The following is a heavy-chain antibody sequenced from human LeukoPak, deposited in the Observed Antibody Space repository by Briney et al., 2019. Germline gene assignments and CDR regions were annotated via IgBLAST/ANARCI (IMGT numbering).Heavy chain of an antibody. CDR3: AKDRDYGDYPSAYYYYMDV. Sequence: PGGSLRLSCAASGFTSSSYGIHWVRQAPGKGLEWVAFIRYDGTNKWYADSVKGRFTISRDNSKNTLYLQMNSLRVEDTAVYHCAKDRDYGDYPSAYYYYMDVWGKGTTVTVSS. V-gene: IGHV3-30*02. CDR2: IRYDGTNK. J-gene: IGHJ6*03. CDR1: GFTSSSYG. D-gene: IGHD4-17*01.